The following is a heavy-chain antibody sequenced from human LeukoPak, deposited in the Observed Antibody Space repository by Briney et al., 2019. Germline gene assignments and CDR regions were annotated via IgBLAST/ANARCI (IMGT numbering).Heavy chain of an antibody. J-gene: IGHJ6*03. V-gene: IGHV4-4*07. Sequence: SETLSLTCTVSGGSISSYYWSWIRQPAGKGLEWIGRIYTSGSTNYNPSLKSQVTMSVDTSKNQFSLKLSSVTAADTAVYYCARDDLNPRLHYYYYYMDVWRKGTTVTVS. D-gene: IGHD2-15*01. CDR2: IYTSGST. CDR3: ARDDLNPRLHYYYYYMDV. CDR1: GGSISSYY.